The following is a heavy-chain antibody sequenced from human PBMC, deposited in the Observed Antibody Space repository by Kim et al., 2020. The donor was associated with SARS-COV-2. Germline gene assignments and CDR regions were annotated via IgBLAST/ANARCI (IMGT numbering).Heavy chain of an antibody. CDR3: ARDSYSGSYLDY. CDR1: GFTFSSYA. D-gene: IGHD1-26*01. J-gene: IGHJ4*02. CDR2: ISYDGSNK. Sequence: GGSLRLSCAASGFTFSSYAMHWVRQAPGKGLEWVAVISYDGSNKYYADSVKGRFTISRDNSKNTLYLQMNSLRAEDTAVYYCARDSYSGSYLDYWGQGTL. V-gene: IGHV3-30-3*01.